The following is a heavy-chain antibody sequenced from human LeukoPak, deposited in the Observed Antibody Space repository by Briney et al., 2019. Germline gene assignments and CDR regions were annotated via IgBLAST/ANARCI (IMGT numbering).Heavy chain of an antibody. Sequence: ASVKVSCKASGYTFTSYYMHWVRQAPGQGLEWMGIINPSGGSTSYAQKFQGRVTMTRDTSTSTVYMELSSLRSEDTAVYYCARGPMYYDFWSGRRVYGMDVWGQGTTVTVSS. J-gene: IGHJ6*02. CDR1: GYTFTSYY. V-gene: IGHV1-46*01. CDR3: ARGPMYYDFWSGRRVYGMDV. D-gene: IGHD3-3*01. CDR2: INPSGGST.